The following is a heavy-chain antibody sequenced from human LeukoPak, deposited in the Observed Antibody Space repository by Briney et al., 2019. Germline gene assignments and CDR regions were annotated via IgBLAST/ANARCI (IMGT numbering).Heavy chain of an antibody. Sequence: PGGSLRLSCAASGFTFSSYWMSWVRQPPGKGLEWIGEINHSGSTNYNPSLKSRVTISVDTSKNQFSLKLSSVTAADTAVYYCARRKGYVGWFDPWGQGTLVTVSS. CDR1: GFTFSSYW. V-gene: IGHV4-34*01. CDR2: INHSGST. CDR3: ARRKGYVGWFDP. D-gene: IGHD1-1*01. J-gene: IGHJ5*02.